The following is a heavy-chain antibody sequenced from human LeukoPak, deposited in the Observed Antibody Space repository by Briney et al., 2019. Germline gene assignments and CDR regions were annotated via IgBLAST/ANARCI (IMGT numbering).Heavy chain of an antibody. CDR3: ANGGRGVPGAGGNWFDP. CDR2: IKSDGTNT. CDR1: GFTLSSFW. D-gene: IGHD2-2*01. Sequence: GGSLTLSCAASGFTLSSFWMHWVRQGPGKGRVWVSRIKSDGTNTYYADSVRGRFTISRDNAKNTLYLQMNSLRAEDTAVYYCANGGRGVPGAGGNWFDPWGQGTLVTVSS. J-gene: IGHJ5*02. V-gene: IGHV3-74*01.